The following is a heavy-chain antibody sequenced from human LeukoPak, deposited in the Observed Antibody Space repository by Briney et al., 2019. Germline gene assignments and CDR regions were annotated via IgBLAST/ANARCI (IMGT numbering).Heavy chain of an antibody. J-gene: IGHJ4*02. CDR2: ISGSGGST. CDR3: ASTYYDFWSGYYDYFDY. V-gene: IGHV3-23*01. Sequence: GGSLRLSCAASGFTFSSYAMSWVRQAPGKGLKWVSAISGSGGSTYYADSVKGRFTISRDNSKNTLYLQMNSLRAEDTAVYYCASTYYDFWSGYYDYFDYWGQGTLVTVSS. CDR1: GFTFSSYA. D-gene: IGHD3-3*01.